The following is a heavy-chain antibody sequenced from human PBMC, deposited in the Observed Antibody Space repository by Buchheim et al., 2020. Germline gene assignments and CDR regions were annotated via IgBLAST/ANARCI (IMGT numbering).Heavy chain of an antibody. V-gene: IGHV4-34*01. J-gene: IGHJ6*02. Sequence: QVQLQQWGAGLLKPSETLSLTCAVYGGSFSGYYWSWIRQPPGKGLEWIGEINHSGSTNYNPSLKSRVTISVDASKNQFSLKLSSVTAADTAVYYCARGRGLRRNYGMDVWGQGTT. CDR2: INHSGST. CDR3: ARGRGLRRNYGMDV. D-gene: IGHD4-17*01. CDR1: GGSFSGYY.